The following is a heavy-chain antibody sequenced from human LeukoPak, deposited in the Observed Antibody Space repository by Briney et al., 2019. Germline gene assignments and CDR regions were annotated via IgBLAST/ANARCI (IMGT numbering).Heavy chain of an antibody. CDR2: INPNSGGT. D-gene: IGHD6-6*01. Sequence: ASVKVSCKASGYTFTGYYMHWVRQAPGQGLEWMGWINPNSGGTNYAQKFQGWVTMTRDTSISTAYMELSRLRSDDTAVYYCARDFYLWPSSSSRTSPLGYWGRGTLVTVSS. J-gene: IGHJ4*02. CDR3: ARDFYLWPSSSSRTSPLGY. V-gene: IGHV1-2*04. CDR1: GYTFTGYY.